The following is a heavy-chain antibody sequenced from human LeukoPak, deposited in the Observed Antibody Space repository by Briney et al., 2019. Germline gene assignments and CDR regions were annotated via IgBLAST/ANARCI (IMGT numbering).Heavy chain of an antibody. CDR2: IIPIFGTA. D-gene: IGHD4-17*01. J-gene: IGHJ6*03. Sequence: SVKVSCKASGGTFSSYAISWVRQAPGRGLEWMGGIIPIFGTANYAQKFQGRVTITTDEPTSTAYMELSSLRSEDTAVYYCARVSGDYVDYYYYYMDVWGKGTTVTVSS. V-gene: IGHV1-69*05. CDR1: GGTFSSYA. CDR3: ARVSGDYVDYYYYYMDV.